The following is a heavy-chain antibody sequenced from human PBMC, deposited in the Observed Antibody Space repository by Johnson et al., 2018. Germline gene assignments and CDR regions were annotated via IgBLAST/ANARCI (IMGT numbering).Heavy chain of an antibody. V-gene: IGHV1-46*01. D-gene: IGHD3-10*01. CDR1: GYTFTNYW. Sequence: QVQLQESGAEVKKPGASMKLSCKAFGYTFTNYWVHWVRQVPGRGLEWMGVIDPSGGCTRYEQKFQGRVTMTKVTSTRPVYIEVRSLTSEETAFYYCAREKNYYGSGTDWSPSNQDYGLDVWGQGTTVIVS. CDR3: AREKNYYGSGTDWSPSNQDYGLDV. CDR2: IDPSGGCT. J-gene: IGHJ6*02.